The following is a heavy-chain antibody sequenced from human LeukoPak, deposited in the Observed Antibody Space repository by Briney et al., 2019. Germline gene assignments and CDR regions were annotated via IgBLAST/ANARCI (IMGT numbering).Heavy chain of an antibody. Sequence: PGGSLRLSCAASGFTFSSYAMSWVRQAPGKGLEWVSDISGSGGSTYYADSVKGRFTISRDNSKNTLYLQMNSLRAEDTAVYYCARVYYYDSSGYFGYWGQGTLVTVSS. D-gene: IGHD3-22*01. V-gene: IGHV3-23*01. CDR1: GFTFSSYA. CDR3: ARVYYYDSSGYFGY. J-gene: IGHJ4*02. CDR2: ISGSGGST.